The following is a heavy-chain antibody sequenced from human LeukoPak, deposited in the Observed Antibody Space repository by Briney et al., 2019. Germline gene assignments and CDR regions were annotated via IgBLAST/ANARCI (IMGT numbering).Heavy chain of an antibody. V-gene: IGHV4-34*01. CDR3: AGMIYYDSSGYYFDY. CDR1: GGSFSGYY. J-gene: IGHJ4*02. CDR2: INHSGST. D-gene: IGHD3-22*01. Sequence: SETLSLTCAVYGGSFSGYYWSWLRQPPGKGLEGIGEINHSGSTNYNPSLKSRVTISVDTSNNQFPLKLSSVTAADTAVYYCAGMIYYDSSGYYFDYWGQGTLVTVSS.